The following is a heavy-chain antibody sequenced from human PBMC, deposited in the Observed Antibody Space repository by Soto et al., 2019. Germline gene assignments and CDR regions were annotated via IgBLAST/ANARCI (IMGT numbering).Heavy chain of an antibody. V-gene: IGHV3-15*01. Sequence: GGSLRLSCAASGFTFNAAWMSWVRQAPGKGLEWVGRIKSKTDGGTTDFAAPVKGRFTISRDDSKGTVYLQMDSLKIEDTGVYYCNTGLAAPGNNYWGQGALVTVSS. J-gene: IGHJ4*02. D-gene: IGHD6-13*01. CDR1: GFTFNAAW. CDR2: IKSKTDGGTT. CDR3: NTGLAAPGNNY.